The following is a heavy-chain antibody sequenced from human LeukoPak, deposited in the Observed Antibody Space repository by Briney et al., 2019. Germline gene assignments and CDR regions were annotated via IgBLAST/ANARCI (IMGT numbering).Heavy chain of an antibody. V-gene: IGHV6-1*01. J-gene: IGHJ4*02. Sequence: SQTLSLTCAISGDSVSRNTAAWNWIRQSPSRGLEWLGRTYYRSKWLNDYAVSVKSRITVNPDTSKNQFSLQLMSVTPDDTAVYYCVRGPPFDYWGQGILVTVSS. CDR2: TYYRSKWLN. CDR3: VRGPPFDY. CDR1: GDSVSRNTAA.